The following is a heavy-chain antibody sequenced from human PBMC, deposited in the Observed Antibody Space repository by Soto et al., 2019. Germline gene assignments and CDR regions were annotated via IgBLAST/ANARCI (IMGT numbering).Heavy chain of an antibody. Sequence: SETLSLTCTVSGGSISSYYWSWIRQPPGKGLEWIGYIYYSGSTNYNPSLKSRVTISVDTSKNQFSLKLSSVTAADTAVYYCARTYYDILTGYYLDYWGQGTLVTVSS. V-gene: IGHV4-59*01. J-gene: IGHJ4*02. D-gene: IGHD3-9*01. CDR2: IYYSGST. CDR1: GGSISSYY. CDR3: ARTYYDILTGYYLDY.